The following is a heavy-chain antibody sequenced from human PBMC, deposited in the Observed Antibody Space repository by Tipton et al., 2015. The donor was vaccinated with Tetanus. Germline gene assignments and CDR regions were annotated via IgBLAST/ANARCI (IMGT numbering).Heavy chain of an antibody. CDR3: ARWTASGKGAFDI. Sequence: TLSLTCTVSGGSISTGGYSWRWIWQPPGKGLECIGYIFRTGTTTYNPSLKSRVSISLDTSKNQFSLKLSSVIAADTAMYYCARWTASGKGAFDIWGQGTMVTVSS. CDR2: IFRTGTT. CDR1: GGSISTGGYS. J-gene: IGHJ3*02. V-gene: IGHV4-30-2*01. D-gene: IGHD3/OR15-3a*01.